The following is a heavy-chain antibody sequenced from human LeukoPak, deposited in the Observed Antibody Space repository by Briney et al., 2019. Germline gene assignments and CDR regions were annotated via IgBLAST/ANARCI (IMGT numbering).Heavy chain of an antibody. D-gene: IGHD1-26*01. CDR3: ARKISGSYYEYLDY. CDR2: ISRSGSII. Sequence: PGGSLRLSCAASGFTFSTYELNWVRQAPGKGLEWVSYISRSGSIIYYADSVKGRFTVSRDNAKSSLYLQMNSLRAEDTAIYYCARKISGSYYEYLDYWGQGTLVTVSS. J-gene: IGHJ4*02. CDR1: GFTFSTYE. V-gene: IGHV3-48*03.